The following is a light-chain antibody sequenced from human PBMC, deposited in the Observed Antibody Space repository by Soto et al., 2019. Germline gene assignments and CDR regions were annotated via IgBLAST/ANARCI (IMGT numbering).Light chain of an antibody. CDR1: QSVSSY. V-gene: IGKV3-11*01. CDR3: QQRSTWPPRIT. J-gene: IGKJ5*01. Sequence: EIVLTQSPATLSLSPGERATLSCRASQSVSSYLAWYQQRPGQAPRLLIYDASNRATGIPARFSGSGSGTDVTLTISSLEPEDFAVYYCQQRSTWPPRITFGQGTRLEIK. CDR2: DAS.